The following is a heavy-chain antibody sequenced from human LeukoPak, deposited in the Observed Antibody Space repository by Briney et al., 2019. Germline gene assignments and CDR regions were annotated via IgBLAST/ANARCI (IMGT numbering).Heavy chain of an antibody. D-gene: IGHD6-6*01. V-gene: IGHV1-46*01. CDR1: GFTFTSYY. CDR2: INPSGGST. J-gene: IGHJ4*02. Sequence: GGSLRLSCAASGFTFTSYYMHWVRQAPGQGLEWMGIINPSGGSTSYAQKFQGRVTMTRDTSTSTVYMELSSLRSEDTAVYYCARGITVYRAARGNYFDYWGQGTLVTVSS. CDR3: ARGITVYRAARGNYFDY.